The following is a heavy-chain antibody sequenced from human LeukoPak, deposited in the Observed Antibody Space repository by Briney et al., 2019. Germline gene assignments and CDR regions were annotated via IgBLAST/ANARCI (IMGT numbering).Heavy chain of an antibody. CDR1: GYTFTNYD. CDR2: MNPNSGNT. Sequence: ASVKVSCKASGYTFTNYDINWVRQATGQGLEWMGWMNPNSGNTGYQQTFQGRVTMTRNTSISTGYMELSSLRSEDTALYYCAREIAGATKGGWFDTWGQGNPVTVSS. V-gene: IGHV1-8*01. D-gene: IGHD1-26*01. CDR3: AREIAGATKGGWFDT. J-gene: IGHJ5*02.